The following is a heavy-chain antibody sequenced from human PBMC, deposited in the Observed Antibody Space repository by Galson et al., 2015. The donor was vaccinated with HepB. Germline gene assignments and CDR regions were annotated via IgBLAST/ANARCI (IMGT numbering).Heavy chain of an antibody. CDR1: GFTFSTHA. V-gene: IGHV3-33*06. CDR3: AKDRNSNYNWYFDL. D-gene: IGHD4-11*01. CDR2: IWSDGSNK. J-gene: IGHJ2*01. Sequence: SLRLSCAASGFTFSTHAMHWVRQAPGRGLEWVAFIWSDGSNKYYADSVKGRFTISKDNSENTLYLQMNSLRAEDTAVYYCAKDRNSNYNWYFDLWGRGTLVTVSS.